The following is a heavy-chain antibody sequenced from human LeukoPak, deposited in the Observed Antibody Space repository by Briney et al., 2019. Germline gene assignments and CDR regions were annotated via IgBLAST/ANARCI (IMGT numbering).Heavy chain of an antibody. D-gene: IGHD4-17*01. Sequence: ASVKVSCKASGYTFTGYYMHWVRQPPGQGLEWMGWINPNSGGTNDAQKFQGRLTMTRDTSISTAYMELSRLRSDDTAVYYCARDLDYGDYVGYWGERTLVTVSS. CDR2: INPNSGGT. V-gene: IGHV1-2*02. CDR1: GYTFTGYY. CDR3: ARDLDYGDYVGY. J-gene: IGHJ4*02.